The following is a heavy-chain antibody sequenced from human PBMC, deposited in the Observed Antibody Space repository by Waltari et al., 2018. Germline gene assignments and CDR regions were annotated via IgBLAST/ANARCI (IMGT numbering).Heavy chain of an antibody. CDR1: GESSLGYF. J-gene: IGHJ4*01. D-gene: IGHD2-21*01. CDR3: ARYGEVPASYFFDH. CDR2: IHYSGST. V-gene: IGHV4-34*01. Sequence: QVQLHQWGAGQLKPSETLSLTCAASGESSLGYFWRWVRPSPGKGLEWLGSIHYSGSTNYNPTLESRLSLSVDTTKKQFSLKLTSVTAADAALYFCARYGEVPASYFFDHWGQGTLVTVSS.